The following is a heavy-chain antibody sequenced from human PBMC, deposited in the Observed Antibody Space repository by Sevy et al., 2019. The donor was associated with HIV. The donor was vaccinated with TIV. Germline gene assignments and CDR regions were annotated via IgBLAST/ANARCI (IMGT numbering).Heavy chain of an antibody. Sequence: GGSLRLSCAASGFTFSSYGMHWVRQAPGKGLEWVAVISYDGSNKYYADSVKGRFTISRDNSRNTLFLQMNSLRAEDTAWYYVAQDRAGSGSDPVGHYYYYYGMDVWGQGTTVTVSS. CDR2: ISYDGSNK. CDR1: GFTFSSYG. D-gene: IGHD3-10*01. V-gene: IGHV3-30*18. CDR3: AQDRAGSGSDPVGHYYYYYGMDV. J-gene: IGHJ6*02.